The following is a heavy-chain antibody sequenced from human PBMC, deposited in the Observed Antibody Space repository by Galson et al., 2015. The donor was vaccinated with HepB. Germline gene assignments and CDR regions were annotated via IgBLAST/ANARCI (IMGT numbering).Heavy chain of an antibody. Sequence: AVKVSCKASGGTFNTYAISWVRQAPRHGLERMGGIIPIFHTPDYTQRFQGRVTITADESTSTDYMELRSLRFEDSAVYYCATWAHYYDTSGYYYDCWGQGTLVTVSS. CDR3: ATWAHYYDTSGYYYDC. J-gene: IGHJ1*01. V-gene: IGHV1-69*13. CDR1: GGTFNTYA. CDR2: IIPIFHTP. D-gene: IGHD3-22*01.